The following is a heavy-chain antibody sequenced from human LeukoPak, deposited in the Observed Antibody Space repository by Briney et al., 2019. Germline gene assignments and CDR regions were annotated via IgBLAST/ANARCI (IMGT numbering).Heavy chain of an antibody. D-gene: IGHD4-17*01. Sequence: SETLSLTCTVSGGSISSYYWSWIRQPPGKGLEWIGYIYYSGSTNYNPSLKSRVTISVDTSKNQFSLKLSSVTAADTAVYYCARGTVTAFYGMDVWGQGTTVTVSS. CDR3: ARGTVTAFYGMDV. CDR1: GGSISSYY. CDR2: IYYSGST. J-gene: IGHJ6*02. V-gene: IGHV4-59*01.